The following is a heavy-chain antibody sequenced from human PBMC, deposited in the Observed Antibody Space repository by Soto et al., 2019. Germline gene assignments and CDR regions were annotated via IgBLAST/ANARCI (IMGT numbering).Heavy chain of an antibody. CDR1: GFTFSVFG. Sequence: PGGSLRLSCAASGFTFSVFGMHWVRQAPGKGLEWVAVVSNDGRSEHYADSVRGRFTVSRDNSKNTLYLQMNSLRAEDTAVYYCAKTITTSGDSTGRGDLIDNWGQGALVTVSS. CDR2: VSNDGRSE. D-gene: IGHD3-3*01. V-gene: IGHV3-30*18. CDR3: AKTITTSGDSTGRGDLIDN. J-gene: IGHJ4*02.